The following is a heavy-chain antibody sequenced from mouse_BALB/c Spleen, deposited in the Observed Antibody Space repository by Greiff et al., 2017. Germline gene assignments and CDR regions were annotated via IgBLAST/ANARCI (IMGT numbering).Heavy chain of an antibody. V-gene: IGHV5-6-5*01. J-gene: IGHJ2*01. Sequence: DVMLVESGGGLVKPGGSLKLSCAASGFTFSSYAMSWVRQTPEKRLEWVASISSGGSTYYPDSVKGRFTISRDNARNILYLQMSSLRSEDTAMYYCARGYYYFDYWGQGTTLTVSS. CDR2: ISSGGST. CDR1: GFTFSSYA. CDR3: ARGYYYFDY.